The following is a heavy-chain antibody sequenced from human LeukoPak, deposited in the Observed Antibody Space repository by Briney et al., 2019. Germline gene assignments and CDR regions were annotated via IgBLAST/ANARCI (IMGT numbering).Heavy chain of an antibody. J-gene: IGHJ6*02. CDR1: GGSISSYY. CDR2: IYYSGST. CDR3: ARARGLGYCSSTSCRGRPILNYYYGMDV. V-gene: IGHV4-59*12. Sequence: SETLSLTCTVSGGSISSYYWSWIRQPPGKGLEWIGYIYYSGSTNYNPSLKSRVTISVDTSKNQLSLKLSSVTAADTAAYYCARARGLGYCSSTSCRGRPILNYYYGMDVWGQGTTVTVSS. D-gene: IGHD2-2*01.